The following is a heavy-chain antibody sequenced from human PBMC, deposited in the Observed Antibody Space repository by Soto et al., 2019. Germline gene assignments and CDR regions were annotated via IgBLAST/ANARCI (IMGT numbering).Heavy chain of an antibody. CDR3: ASEREELRYYFDY. Sequence: QTLSLTCAVSGGSISSGGYSWSWIRQPPGKGLEWIGYIYHSGSTYYNPSLKSRVTISVDRSKNQFSLKLSSVTAADTAVYYCASEREELRYYFDYWGQGTLVTVSS. J-gene: IGHJ4*02. CDR2: IYHSGST. CDR1: GGSISSGGYS. D-gene: IGHD3-10*01. V-gene: IGHV4-30-2*01.